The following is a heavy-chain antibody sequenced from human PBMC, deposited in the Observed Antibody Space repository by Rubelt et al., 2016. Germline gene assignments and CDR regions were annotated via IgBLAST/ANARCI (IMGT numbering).Heavy chain of an antibody. J-gene: IGHJ4*02. D-gene: IGHD2-2*01. V-gene: IGHV1-24*01. CDR3: ATGYCTSITCFDF. CDR2: FHPKDDKT. CDR1: GCSLTELS. Sequence: QVQVIQSGAAVKKPGASVKVSCKVSGCSLTELSIHWVRQAAGKGLEWMGMFHPKDDKTGFAPNFTGSLTMTQDTSAETTSMELSRLSSEDTAVYFCATGYCTSITCFDFWGQGTLVTVSS.